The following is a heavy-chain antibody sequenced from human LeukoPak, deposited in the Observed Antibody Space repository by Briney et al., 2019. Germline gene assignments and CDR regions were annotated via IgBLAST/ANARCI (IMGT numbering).Heavy chain of an antibody. J-gene: IGHJ4*02. Sequence: GGSLRLSCAASGFIFSSYGMHWVRQAPGKGLQWVAVIWSDGGNKDYGDSVKGRFTISRDDSKNTLYLQMNSLRADDTAVYYCARSGGGTYFDNWGQGTLVTVSS. D-gene: IGHD2-15*01. CDR3: ARSGGGTYFDN. CDR1: GFIFSSYG. CDR2: IWSDGGNK. V-gene: IGHV3-30*12.